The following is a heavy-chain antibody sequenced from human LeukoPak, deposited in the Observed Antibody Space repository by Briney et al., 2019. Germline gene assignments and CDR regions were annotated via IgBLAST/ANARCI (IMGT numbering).Heavy chain of an antibody. CDR2: ISGSGGST. CDR1: GFTFSSYA. CDR3: AKQIGEYSSSDGMDV. Sequence: GGSLRLSCAASGFTFSSYAMSWVRQAPGKGLEWVSAISGSGGSTYYADSVKGRFTISRDNSKNTLYLQMNSLRAEDTAVYYCAKQIGEYSSSDGMDVWGQGTTVTVSS. D-gene: IGHD6-13*01. J-gene: IGHJ6*02. V-gene: IGHV3-23*01.